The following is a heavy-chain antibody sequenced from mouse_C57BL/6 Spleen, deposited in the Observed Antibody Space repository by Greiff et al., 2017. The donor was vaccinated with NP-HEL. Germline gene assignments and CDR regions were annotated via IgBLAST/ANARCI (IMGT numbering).Heavy chain of an antibody. J-gene: IGHJ2*01. CDR1: GYAFSSYW. CDR3: AREGNLYYLDY. CDR2: IYPGDGDT. D-gene: IGHD2-1*01. Sequence: QVQLQQSGAELVKPGASVKISCKASGYAFSSYWMNWVKQRPGKGLEWIGQIYPGDGDTNYNGKFKGKATLTADKSSSTAYMQLSSLTSEDSAVYFCAREGNLYYLDYWGQGTTLTVSS. V-gene: IGHV1-80*01.